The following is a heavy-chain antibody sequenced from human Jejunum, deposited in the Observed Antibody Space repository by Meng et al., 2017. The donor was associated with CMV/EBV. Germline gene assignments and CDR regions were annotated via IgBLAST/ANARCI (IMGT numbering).Heavy chain of an antibody. D-gene: IGHD3-10*01. J-gene: IGHJ4*02. CDR3: AKHKGSMLRGVHVDC. CDR1: GFTFSSYT. CDR2: ITSTSSYR. V-gene: IGHV3-21*04. Sequence: SGFTFSSYTLNWVRQAPGKGLEWVSSITSTSSYRHYADSLKGRFTISRDNAKSSLYLQMNSLRAEDTAVYYCAKHKGSMLRGVHVDCWGQGTLVTVSS.